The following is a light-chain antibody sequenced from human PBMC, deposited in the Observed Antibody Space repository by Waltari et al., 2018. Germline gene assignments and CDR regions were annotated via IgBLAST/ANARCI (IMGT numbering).Light chain of an antibody. V-gene: IGLV2-23*02. CDR1: SSDVGNYNL. Sequence: QSALTQPASVSGSPGQSITISCTGSSSDVGNYNLVSWYQQHPGKAPKLMIYEVTKRPLAVSDRFSGSKSGNTASLTISGLQAEDEADYYCCAYEGSDSWVFGGGTKLTVL. CDR3: CAYEGSDSWV. CDR2: EVT. J-gene: IGLJ3*02.